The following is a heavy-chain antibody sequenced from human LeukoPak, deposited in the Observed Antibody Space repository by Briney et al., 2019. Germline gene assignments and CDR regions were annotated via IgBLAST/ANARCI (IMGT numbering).Heavy chain of an antibody. Sequence: SETLSLTCTVSGGSISSYYWSWIRQPPGKGLEWIGYIYYSGSTNYNPSLKSRVTISVDTSKNQFSLKLSSVTVADTAVYYCASHWYGRDYWGQGTLVTVSS. V-gene: IGHV4-59*01. CDR1: GGSISSYY. CDR2: IYYSGST. J-gene: IGHJ4*02. CDR3: ASHWYGRDY. D-gene: IGHD2-8*02.